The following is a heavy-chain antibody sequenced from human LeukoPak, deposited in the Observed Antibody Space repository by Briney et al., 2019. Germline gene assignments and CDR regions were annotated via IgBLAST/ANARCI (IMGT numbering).Heavy chain of an antibody. J-gene: IGHJ4*02. D-gene: IGHD1-14*01. CDR3: ARDTNRGGTFFDY. CDR1: GGSISSYY. V-gene: IGHV4-59*12. CDR2: IYYSGST. Sequence: SETLSLTCTVSGGSISSYYWSWIRQPPGKGLEWIGYIYYSGSTNYNPSLKSRVTMSVDTSKNQFSLKLTSLTTADTAVYFCARDTNRGGTFFDYWGQGTLVTASS.